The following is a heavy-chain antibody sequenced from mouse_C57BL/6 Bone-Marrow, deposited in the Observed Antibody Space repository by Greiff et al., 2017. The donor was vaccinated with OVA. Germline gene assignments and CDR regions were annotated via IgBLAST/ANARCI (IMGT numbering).Heavy chain of an antibody. CDR2: INPNNGGT. D-gene: IGHD2-3*01. CDR1: GYTFTDYN. V-gene: IGHV1-18*01. Sequence: EVQLQQSGPELVKPGASVKIPCKASGYTFTDYNMDWVKQSHGKSLEWIGDINPNNGGTIYNQKFKGKATLTVDKSSSTAYMELRSLTSEDTAVYYCARSPDGYPWYFDVWGTGTTVTVSS. J-gene: IGHJ1*03. CDR3: ARSPDGYPWYFDV.